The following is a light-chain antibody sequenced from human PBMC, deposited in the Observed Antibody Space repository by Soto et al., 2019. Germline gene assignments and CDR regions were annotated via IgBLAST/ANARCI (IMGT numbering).Light chain of an antibody. CDR2: GAS. V-gene: IGKV3-20*01. CDR1: QSASSNY. J-gene: IGKJ2*01. Sequence: EIVLTQSPGTLSLSPGERATLSCRASQSASSNYLAWYQQKPGQAPRLLIYGASTRATGIPDRFSGSGSGADFTLSISRLEPEDFAVSYCQQYGSAPVYTFGQGNKLEIK. CDR3: QQYGSAPVYT.